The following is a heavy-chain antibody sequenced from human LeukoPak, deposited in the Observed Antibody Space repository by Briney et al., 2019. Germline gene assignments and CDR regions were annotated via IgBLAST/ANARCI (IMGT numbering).Heavy chain of an antibody. V-gene: IGHV1-69*13. CDR1: GGTFSRYS. CDR3: ARGSSDHTRMATPFAY. J-gene: IGHJ1*01. CDR2: TIPMFGTA. Sequence: ASVKVYCKASGGTFSRYSINWVRQAPGQGPEWMGGTIPMFGTANYAQKFQGRLTITAEESTNTAYMELSSLRSDDTAIYYCARGSSDHTRMATPFAYWGQGSLVTVSS. D-gene: IGHD1-1*01.